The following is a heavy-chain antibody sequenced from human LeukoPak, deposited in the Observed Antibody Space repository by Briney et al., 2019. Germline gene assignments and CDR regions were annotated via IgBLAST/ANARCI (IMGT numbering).Heavy chain of an antibody. CDR3: ARVYYYDSSGPGPSQKVFDY. V-gene: IGHV4-34*01. Sequence: PSETLSLTCAVYGGSFSGYYWSWLRQPPGKGLEWIGEINHSGSTNYNPSLKSRVTISVDTSKNQFSLKLSSVTAADTAVYYCARVYYYDSSGPGPSQKVFDYWGQGTLVTVSS. CDR1: GGSFSGYY. J-gene: IGHJ4*02. CDR2: INHSGST. D-gene: IGHD3-22*01.